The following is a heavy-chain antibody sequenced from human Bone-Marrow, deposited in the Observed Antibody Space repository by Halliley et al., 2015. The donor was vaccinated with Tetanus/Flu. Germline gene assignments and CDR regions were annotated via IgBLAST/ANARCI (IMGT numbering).Heavy chain of an antibody. CDR2: VIYDGSNK. D-gene: IGHD1-26*01. J-gene: IGHJ1*01. CDR1: GFTFSSFE. Sequence: SLRLSCAASGFTFSSFEMHWVRQAPGKGLEWVAVVIYDGSNKYYADSVKGRFTISRDNSKNTLYLQMNSLRVEDTAIYYCAKESYSGSYRFFQHWGQGTLVTVSS. CDR3: AKESYSGSYRFFQH. V-gene: IGHV3-30*18.